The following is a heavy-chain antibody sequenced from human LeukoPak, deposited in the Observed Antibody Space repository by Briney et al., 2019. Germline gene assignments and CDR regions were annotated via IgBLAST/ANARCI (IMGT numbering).Heavy chain of an antibody. D-gene: IGHD3-10*01. CDR1: GGTFSSYA. Sequence: SVKVSCKASGGTFSSYAISWVRQAPGQGLEWMGGIIPIFGTASYAQKFQGRVTITADESTSTAYMELSSLRSEDTAVYYCARGYGSGSYLTYYYYYGMDVWGQGTTVTVSS. CDR3: ARGYGSGSYLTYYYYYGMDV. CDR2: IIPIFGTA. J-gene: IGHJ6*02. V-gene: IGHV1-69*01.